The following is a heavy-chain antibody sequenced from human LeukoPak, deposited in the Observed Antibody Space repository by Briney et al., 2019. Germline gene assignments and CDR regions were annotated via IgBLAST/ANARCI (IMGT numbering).Heavy chain of an antibody. Sequence: GGSLRLSCTASGFTFGDYAMSWVRQAPGKGLEWVGFIRSKAYGGTTEYAASVKGRFTISRDDSKSIAYLQMNSLKTEDTAVYYCTSGKLLEPAVDYWGQGTLVTVSS. CDR3: TSGKLLEPAVDY. CDR2: IRSKAYGGTT. D-gene: IGHD2-15*01. CDR1: GFTFGDYA. V-gene: IGHV3-49*04. J-gene: IGHJ4*02.